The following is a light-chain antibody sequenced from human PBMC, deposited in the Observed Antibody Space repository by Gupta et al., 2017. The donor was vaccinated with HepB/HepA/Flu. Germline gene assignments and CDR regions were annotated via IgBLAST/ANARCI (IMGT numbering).Light chain of an antibody. Sequence: SVLPQPPSVSGPPGQTVIISCSGGSSNVGINPVNWYQHLPGAAPKLLIYGNHRRPSGVPDRFSVSKSGASAALSISGLQAEDEADYFYAAWDDSRNGQVFGGGTKLTVL. CDR1: SSNVGINP. V-gene: IGLV1-44*01. CDR2: GNH. J-gene: IGLJ2*01. CDR3: AAWDDSRNGQV.